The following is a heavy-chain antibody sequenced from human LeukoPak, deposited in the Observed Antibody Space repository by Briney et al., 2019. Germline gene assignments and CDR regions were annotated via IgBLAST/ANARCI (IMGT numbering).Heavy chain of an antibody. Sequence: GGSLRLSCAASGFTFSGYAMTWVRQAPGKGLEWVSTISGPGSTTYSADSVKGRFTISRDNSQNTLYLQMNSLRAEDTAIYYCAKGLLTKTHGISWDPFDSWGQGTLVSVSS. J-gene: IGHJ4*02. CDR2: ISGPGSTT. CDR3: AKGLLTKTHGISWDPFDS. D-gene: IGHD6-13*01. V-gene: IGHV3-23*01. CDR1: GFTFSGYA.